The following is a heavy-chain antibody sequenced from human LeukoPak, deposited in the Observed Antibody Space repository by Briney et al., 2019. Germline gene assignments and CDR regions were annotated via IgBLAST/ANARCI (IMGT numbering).Heavy chain of an antibody. CDR1: GYTFTSYG. J-gene: IGHJ5*02. CDR2: ISAYNGNT. V-gene: IGHV1-18*01. CDR3: ARSELRYFDWLLMNNWFDP. Sequence: ASVKVSCKASGYTFTSYGISWVRQAPGQGLEWMGWISAYNGNTNYAQKLQGRVTMTTYTSTSTAYMELRSLRSDDTAVYYCARSELRYFDWLLMNNWFDPWGQGTLVTVSS. D-gene: IGHD3-9*01.